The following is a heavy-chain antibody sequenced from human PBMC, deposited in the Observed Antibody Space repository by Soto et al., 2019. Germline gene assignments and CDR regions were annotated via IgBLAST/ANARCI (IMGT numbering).Heavy chain of an antibody. CDR3: ARDLYSGSSWGYYGMDV. CDR1: GYTFTSYN. CDR2: INPSGGST. Sequence: GASVKVSCKASGYTFTSYNMHWVRQAPGQGLDWMGIINPSGGSTSYAQKFQGRVTVTRDTSTSTVYMELSSPRSEDTAVYYCARDLYSGSSWGYYGMDVWGQGTTVTSP. V-gene: IGHV1-46*01. D-gene: IGHD1-26*01. J-gene: IGHJ6*02.